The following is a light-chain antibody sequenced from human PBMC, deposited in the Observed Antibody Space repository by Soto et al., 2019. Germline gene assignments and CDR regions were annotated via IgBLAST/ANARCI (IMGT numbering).Light chain of an antibody. J-gene: IGKJ1*01. Sequence: DVVMTQSPLSLPVTLGQPASISCKSSQSLVHSDGNTYLSWFQQRPRQSPRRLIYKVSNRDSGVPDRFSGSGSGTDFTLTISRVEADDVGVYYCMQGTHWPWTFGQGTEVEIK. V-gene: IGKV2-30*02. CDR3: MQGTHWPWT. CDR1: QSLVHSDGNTY. CDR2: KVS.